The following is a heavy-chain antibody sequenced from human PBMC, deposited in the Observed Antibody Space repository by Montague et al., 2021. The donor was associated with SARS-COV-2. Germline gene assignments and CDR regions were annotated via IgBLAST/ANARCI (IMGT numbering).Heavy chain of an antibody. CDR3: AREPKPVGYSYGYTFFDE. D-gene: IGHD5-18*01. V-gene: IGHV3-30*03. J-gene: IGHJ4*02. Sequence: SLRLSGAASGFTFSSYALHWVRQAPGKGPEWVAVISYNGRNKQYGDPVXGLSTVSRDNSKNTLYLQLDSLKTDDTAVYYCAREPKPVGYSYGYTFFDEWGQGTLVTVSS. CDR2: ISYNGRNK. CDR1: GFTFSSYA.